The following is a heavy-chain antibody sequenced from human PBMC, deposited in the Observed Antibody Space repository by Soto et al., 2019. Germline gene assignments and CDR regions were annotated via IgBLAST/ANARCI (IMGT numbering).Heavy chain of an antibody. CDR1: GFTFSSYA. CDR3: ARGAASSRNYYYYYGMDV. CDR2: ISYDGSNK. D-gene: IGHD2-15*01. Sequence: PGGSLRLSCAASGFTFSSYAMHWVRQAPGKGLEWVAVISYDGSNKYYADSVKGRFTISRDNSKNTLYLQMNSLRAEDTAVYYCARGAASSRNYYYYYGMDVWGQGTTVTVSS. J-gene: IGHJ6*02. V-gene: IGHV3-30-3*01.